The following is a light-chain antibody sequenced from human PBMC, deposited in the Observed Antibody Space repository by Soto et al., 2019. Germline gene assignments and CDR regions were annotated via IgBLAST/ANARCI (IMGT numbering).Light chain of an antibody. CDR3: QQNQDIPPT. J-gene: IGKJ1*01. CDR1: QSIDTY. CDR2: VAS. Sequence: DIQMTQSPSSLSASVGDRVTVTCRASQSIDTYLNWYQQRPGQAPKLLIYVASTLQSGVPSRFSGSGSGTHFTLNISSLQPEDFATYYCQQNQDIPPTFGQGTRVE. V-gene: IGKV1-39*01.